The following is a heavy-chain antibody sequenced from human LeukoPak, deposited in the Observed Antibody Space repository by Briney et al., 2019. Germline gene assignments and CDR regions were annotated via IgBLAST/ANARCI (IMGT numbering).Heavy chain of an antibody. CDR3: AYGDYVWAFDI. J-gene: IGHJ3*02. CDR1: GFTCGSCG. V-gene: IGHV3-30*03. CDR2: ISYDGTRK. Sequence: GGSLRLSCAASGFTCGSCGIHWVRQAPGKGLEWVAVISYDGTRKQYADSVKGRFTISRDNSKNTLYLQMNSLRAEDTAVYYCAYGDYVWAFDIWGQGTMVTVSS. D-gene: IGHD4-17*01.